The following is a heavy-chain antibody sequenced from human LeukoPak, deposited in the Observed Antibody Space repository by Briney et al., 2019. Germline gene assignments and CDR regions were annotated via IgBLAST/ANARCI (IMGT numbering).Heavy chain of an antibody. CDR2: IYYSGSK. V-gene: IGHV4-59*07. D-gene: IGHD1-26*01. Sequence: SDTLSLTCNVSGGFISSYYWNWIRQPPGKGLEWIGYIYYSGSKSYNPSLKSRVTISVDTSKKQFYLKLSSVTAADKAFYYCARYIVSYPHDAFDIWVQGTMVTVCS. CDR3: ARYIVSYPHDAFDI. J-gene: IGHJ3*02. CDR1: GGFISSYY.